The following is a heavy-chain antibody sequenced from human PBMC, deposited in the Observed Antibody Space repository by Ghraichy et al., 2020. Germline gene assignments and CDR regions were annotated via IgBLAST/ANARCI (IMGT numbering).Heavy chain of an antibody. CDR2: IYSGGST. D-gene: IGHD6-19*01. Sequence: GGSLRLSCAASGFTVSSNYMSWVRQAPGKGLEWVSVIYSGGSTYYADSVKGRFTISRDNSKNTLYLQMNSLRAEDTAVYYCARDSRYSSGWYDGTDYWGQGTLVTVSS. CDR3: ARDSRYSSGWYDGTDY. J-gene: IGHJ4*02. V-gene: IGHV3-53*01. CDR1: GFTVSSNY.